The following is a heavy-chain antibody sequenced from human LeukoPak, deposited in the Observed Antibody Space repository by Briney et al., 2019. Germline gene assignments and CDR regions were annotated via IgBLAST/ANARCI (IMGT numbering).Heavy chain of an antibody. CDR3: ARVDTRDDAFDI. Sequence: SETLSLTCTVSGYSISSGYYWGWIRQPSGKGLEWIGSIYHSGSTYYNPSLKSRVTISVDTSKNQFSLKLSSVTAADTAVYYCARVDTRDDAFDIWGQGTMVTVSS. CDR1: GYSISSGYY. CDR2: IYHSGST. V-gene: IGHV4-38-2*02. J-gene: IGHJ3*02. D-gene: IGHD2-15*01.